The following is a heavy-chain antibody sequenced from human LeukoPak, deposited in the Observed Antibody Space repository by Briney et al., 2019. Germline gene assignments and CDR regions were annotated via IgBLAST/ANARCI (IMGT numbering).Heavy chain of an antibody. D-gene: IGHD4-17*01. V-gene: IGHV3-23*01. Sequence: LRLSXXXSGXTXXSYAMSWVRQAPGKGLEWVSAISGSGGSTYYADSVKGRFTISRDSSKNTLYLQMNSLRAEDTAVYYCARDAYGDYYFDYWGQGTLVTVSS. CDR3: ARDAYGDYYFDY. CDR2: ISGSGGST. CDR1: GXTXXSYA. J-gene: IGHJ4*02.